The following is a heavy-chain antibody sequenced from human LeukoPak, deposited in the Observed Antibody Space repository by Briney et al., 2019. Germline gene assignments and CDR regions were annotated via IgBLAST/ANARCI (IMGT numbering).Heavy chain of an antibody. D-gene: IGHD1-26*01. Sequence: GGSLRLSCAASGFTFSSYSMNWVRQAPGKGLEWVSYISSGSRTIYYADSVKGRFTMSRDNAKNSLYLQMNSLRAEDTAVYYCARESISGHRDFDYWGQGALVTVSS. CDR3: ARESISGHRDFDY. CDR2: ISSGSRTI. CDR1: GFTFSSYS. V-gene: IGHV3-48*01. J-gene: IGHJ4*02.